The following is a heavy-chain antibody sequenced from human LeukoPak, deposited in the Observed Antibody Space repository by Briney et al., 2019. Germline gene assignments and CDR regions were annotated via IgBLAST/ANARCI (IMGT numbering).Heavy chain of an antibody. J-gene: IGHJ4*02. CDR3: AKATAGYYNFDY. CDR1: GFTFDDYV. CDR2: ISWNSGNI. V-gene: IGHV3-9*01. D-gene: IGHD3-9*01. Sequence: GGSLRLSCLASGFTFDDYVTHWVRQIPGKGLEWVSGISWNSGNIHYADSVKGRFTISRDNANNSLYLQMNSLRAEDTALYYCAKATAGYYNFDYWGQGTLVTVSS.